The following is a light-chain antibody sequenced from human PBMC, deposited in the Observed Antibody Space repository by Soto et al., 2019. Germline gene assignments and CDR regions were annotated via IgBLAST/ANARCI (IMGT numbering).Light chain of an antibody. CDR1: ESVSSSY. J-gene: IGKJ4*01. CDR3: QQYNNLPRT. Sequence: EVVLTQSPATLSLSPGERATLSCRASESVSSSYLVWYQHRPGQAPRLLIYGASTRATDIPARFSGSGSGTEFTLTISSLQSDDYAVYYCQQYNNLPRTFGGGTKVDIK. V-gene: IGKV3-15*01. CDR2: GAS.